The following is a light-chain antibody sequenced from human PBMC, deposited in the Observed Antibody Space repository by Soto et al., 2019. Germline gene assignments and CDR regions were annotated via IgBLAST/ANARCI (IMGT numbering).Light chain of an antibody. CDR1: SSDVGGYNY. CDR3: SSFTSRYTLV. J-gene: IGLJ3*02. V-gene: IGLV2-14*03. Sequence: QSALTQPASVSGSPGQSITISCTGTSSDVGGYNYVSWYQQHPGKAPKLMIHDVSNRPSGVSNRFSGSKSGNTASLTISGLQAEDEAGYYCSSFTSRYTLVFGGGTQLTVL. CDR2: DVS.